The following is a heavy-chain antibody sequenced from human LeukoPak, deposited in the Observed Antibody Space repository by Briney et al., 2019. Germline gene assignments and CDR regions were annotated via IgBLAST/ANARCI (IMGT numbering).Heavy chain of an antibody. D-gene: IGHD2-15*01. Sequence: GRSLRLFCAASGFTFSSYWMHWVRQAPGKALVCVSRNNSHGSSTSYADSVKDRFTISRENAKNSLYLQMNSLRAEDRAVYYCARDCSGGICYSSNPFDIWGQGTTVTVSS. CDR3: ARDCSGGICYSSNPFDI. J-gene: IGHJ3*02. CDR1: GFTFSSYW. V-gene: IGHV3-74*01. CDR2: NNSHGSST.